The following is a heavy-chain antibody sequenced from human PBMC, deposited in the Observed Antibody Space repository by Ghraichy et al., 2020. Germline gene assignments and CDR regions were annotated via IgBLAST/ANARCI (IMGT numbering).Heavy chain of an antibody. J-gene: IGHJ6*02. CDR1: GFTFSSYW. CDR3: ARDLNSGDYVSYYYYGMDV. D-gene: IGHD4-17*01. Sequence: GGSLRLSCAASGFTFSSYWMSWVRQAPGKGLEWVANIKQDGSEKYYVDSVKGRFTISRDNAKNSLYLQMNSLRAEDTAVYYCARDLNSGDYVSYYYYGMDVWGQGTTVTVSS. CDR2: IKQDGSEK. V-gene: IGHV3-7*01.